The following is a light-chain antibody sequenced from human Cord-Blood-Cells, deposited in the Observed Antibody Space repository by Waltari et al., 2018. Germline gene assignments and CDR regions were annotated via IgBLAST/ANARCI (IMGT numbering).Light chain of an antibody. Sequence: DIQMTQSPSSLSASVGDRVTITCRASQSSSSYLNWYQQKPGKAPKLLIYAASSLQSGVPSRFSGSGSGTDFTLTISSLQPEDFATYYCQQSYSTPYTFDQGTKLEIK. J-gene: IGKJ2*01. CDR1: QSSSSY. CDR2: AAS. CDR3: QQSYSTPYT. V-gene: IGKV1-39*01.